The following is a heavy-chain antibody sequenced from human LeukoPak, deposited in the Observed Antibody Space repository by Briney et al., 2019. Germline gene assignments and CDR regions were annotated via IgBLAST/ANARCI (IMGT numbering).Heavy chain of an antibody. D-gene: IGHD3-22*01. V-gene: IGHV4-61*02. CDR2: IYTSGST. Sequence: SQTLSLTCTVSGGSISSGSYYWSWIRQPAGKGLEWIGRIYTSGSTNYNPSLKSRVTISVDTSKNQFSLKLSSVTAADTAVYYCARANYYDSSGAFDYWGQGTLVTVSS. CDR1: GGSISSGSYY. J-gene: IGHJ4*02. CDR3: ARANYYDSSGAFDY.